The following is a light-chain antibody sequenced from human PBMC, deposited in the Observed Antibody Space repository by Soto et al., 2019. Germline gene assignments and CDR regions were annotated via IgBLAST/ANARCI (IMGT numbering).Light chain of an antibody. J-gene: IGLJ1*01. CDR2: GVT. CDR3: SSYTSASTLLYL. Sequence: QSVLTQPASVSGSPGQSITISCTGTSSDVGGYNYVSWYQQHPGIAPKLLIYGVTNRPSGVSPRFSGSKSGNTASLNISGLQDEDEADYHCSSYTSASTLLYLFGTGTKVTAL. V-gene: IGLV2-14*01. CDR1: SSDVGGYNY.